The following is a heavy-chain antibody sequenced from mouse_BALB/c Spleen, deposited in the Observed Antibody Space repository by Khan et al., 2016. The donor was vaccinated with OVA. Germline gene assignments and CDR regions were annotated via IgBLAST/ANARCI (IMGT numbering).Heavy chain of an antibody. CDR2: INPSDGDS. V-gene: IGHV1-53*01. CDR3: TRSGYGTFAY. Sequence: QVRLQQSGTELVKPGASVRLSCKASGYTFTSYYMYWVKQRPGQGLEWIGEINPSDGDSNFNENFKSKATLTVDKSFTTAYMQLSSLTSEDSAVYYCTRSGYGTFAYWGQGTLVTVSA. CDR1: GYTFTSYY. J-gene: IGHJ3*01. D-gene: IGHD4-1*01.